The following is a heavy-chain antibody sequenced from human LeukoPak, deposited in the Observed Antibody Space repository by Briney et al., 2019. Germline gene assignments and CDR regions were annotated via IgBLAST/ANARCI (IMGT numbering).Heavy chain of an antibody. V-gene: IGHV3-11*01. J-gene: IGHJ5*02. CDR3: ARDEDSSGWYYWFDP. D-gene: IGHD6-19*01. Sequence: GGSLRLSCAASGFTFSDYYMSWIRQAPGKGLEWVSYISSSGSTIYYTDSVKGRFTISRDNAKNSLYLQMNSLRAEDTAVYYCARDEDSSGWYYWFDPWGQGTLVTVSS. CDR1: GFTFSDYY. CDR2: ISSSGSTI.